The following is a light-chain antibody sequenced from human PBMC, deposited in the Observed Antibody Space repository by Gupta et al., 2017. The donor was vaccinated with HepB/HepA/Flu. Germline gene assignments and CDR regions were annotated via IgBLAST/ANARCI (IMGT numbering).Light chain of an antibody. CDR2: ENN. CDR1: SSNIGNNY. J-gene: IGLJ2*01. CDR3: GTWDSSLSSVV. V-gene: IGLV1-51*02. Sequence: SVLTQPPPVSAAPGQKVTISRPGSSSNIGNNYVSWYQQLPGTAPKLLICENNKRPSGIPDRFSGSKSGTSATLGITGLQTGDEADYYCGTWDSSLSSVVFGGGTKLTVL.